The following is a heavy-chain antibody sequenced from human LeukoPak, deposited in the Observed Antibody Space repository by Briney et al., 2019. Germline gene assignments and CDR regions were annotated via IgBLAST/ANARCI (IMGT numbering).Heavy chain of an antibody. CDR1: GGSISSSSYY. V-gene: IGHV4-39*01. CDR2: MYYSGST. CDR3: ARHRELRFLEWLPPDDAFDI. Sequence: SETLSLTCTVSGGSISSSSYYWGWIRQPPGKGLEWIGSMYYSGSTYYNPSLKSRVTISVDTSKNQFYLKLSSVTAADTAVYYCARHRELRFLEWLPPDDAFDIWGQGTMVTVSS. J-gene: IGHJ3*02. D-gene: IGHD3-3*01.